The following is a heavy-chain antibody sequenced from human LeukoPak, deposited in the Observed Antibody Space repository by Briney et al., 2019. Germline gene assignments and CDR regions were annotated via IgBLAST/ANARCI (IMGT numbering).Heavy chain of an antibody. Sequence: GRSLRLSCAASGFTFSSYGMHWVRQAPGKGLEWVAVISYDGSNKYYADSVKGRFTISRDNAKNSLYLQMNSLRAEDTALYYCAKDMGWELPSTPPQNAFDIWGQGTMVTVSS. CDR1: GFTFSSYG. CDR3: AKDMGWELPSTPPQNAFDI. J-gene: IGHJ3*02. D-gene: IGHD1-26*01. V-gene: IGHV3-30*18. CDR2: ISYDGSNK.